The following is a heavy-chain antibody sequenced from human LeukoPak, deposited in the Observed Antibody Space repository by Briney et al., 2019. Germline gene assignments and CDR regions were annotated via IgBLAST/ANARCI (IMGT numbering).Heavy chain of an antibody. D-gene: IGHD5-24*01. V-gene: IGHV4-34*01. CDR3: ARGRGRWLQLTRFESVGYFDY. J-gene: IGHJ4*02. CDR2: INHSGST. Sequence: KPSETLSLTCAVYGGSFSGYYWSWIRQPPGKGLEWIGEINHSGSTNYNPSLKSRVTISVDTSKNQFSLKLSSVTAADTAVYYCARGRGRWLQLTRFESVGYFDYWGQGTLVTVSS. CDR1: GGSFSGYY.